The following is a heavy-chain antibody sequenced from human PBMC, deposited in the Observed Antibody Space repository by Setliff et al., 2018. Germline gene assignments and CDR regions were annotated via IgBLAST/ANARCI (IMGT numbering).Heavy chain of an antibody. J-gene: IGHJ5*02. CDR3: ARHKTVQRFIT. Sequence: SETLSLTCTVSGGSISSYYWSWIRQPAGKGLEWIGHIYIGGSANYNPSLKSRVTISVDTSKNQFSLKLSSVTAADTAVYYCARHKTVQRFITWGQGTLVTVSS. CDR1: GGSISSYY. D-gene: IGHD3-10*01. CDR2: IYIGGSA. V-gene: IGHV4-59*08.